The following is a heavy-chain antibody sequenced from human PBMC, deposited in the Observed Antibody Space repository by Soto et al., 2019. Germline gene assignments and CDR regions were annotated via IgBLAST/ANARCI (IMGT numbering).Heavy chain of an antibody. CDR2: ILYDGSDK. CDR3: AKEGGGFGDFVNH. CDR1: GFTFSSYG. V-gene: IGHV3-30*18. D-gene: IGHD3-10*01. J-gene: IGHJ4*02. Sequence: GGSLRLSCAASGFTFSSYGMHWVRQAPGKGLEWVTGILYDGSDKYYADSVKGRFTISRENSKNTLYLQMNSLRTEDSAVYYCAKEGGGFGDFVNHWGQGTTVTVYS.